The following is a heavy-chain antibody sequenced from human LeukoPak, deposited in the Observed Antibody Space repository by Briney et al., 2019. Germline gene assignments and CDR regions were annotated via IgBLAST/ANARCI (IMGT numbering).Heavy chain of an antibody. CDR2: IYPGDSET. CDR1: GYDFSGYW. CDR3: ARTRSYSRSRDFDS. Sequence: GESLKVSCKGSGYDFSGYWIGWVRQMPGQGLEWMGVIYPGDSETRYSPTFQGQVTISADKSITTAYLHWSSLKASDTAMYFCARTRSYSRSRDFDSWGQGTLVTVSS. V-gene: IGHV5-51*01. J-gene: IGHJ4*02. D-gene: IGHD1-26*01.